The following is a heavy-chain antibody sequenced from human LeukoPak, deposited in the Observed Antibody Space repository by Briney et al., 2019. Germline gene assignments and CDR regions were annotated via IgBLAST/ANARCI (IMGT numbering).Heavy chain of an antibody. CDR1: GFTFSSYA. J-gene: IGHJ5*02. CDR3: ARGGYDYSNCPTLIQYNWFDP. D-gene: IGHD4-11*01. CDR2: ISGSGGST. Sequence: GGSLRLSCAASGFTFSSYAMSWVRQAPGKGLEWVSAISGSGGSTYYADSVKGRFTISRDNSKNTLYLQMNSLRAEDTAVYYCARGGYDYSNCPTLIQYNWFDPWGQGTLATVSS. V-gene: IGHV3-23*01.